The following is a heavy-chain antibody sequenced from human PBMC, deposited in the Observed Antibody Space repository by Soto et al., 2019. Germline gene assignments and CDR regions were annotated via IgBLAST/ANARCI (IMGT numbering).Heavy chain of an antibody. CDR3: AKDSVSGSRRVPLNYYDMEV. J-gene: IGHJ6*02. CDR2: ISYDGSDK. D-gene: IGHD3-10*01. Sequence: QVQLVESGGGVVQSGRSLRLSCAASGFTFSTYGMHWVRQAPGKGLEWVAVISYDGSDKYYADPVKGRFTISRDNSKNTLSLLINSLTTEDTAVYYCAKDSVSGSRRVPLNYYDMEVWGQGTTVTVSS. CDR1: GFTFSTYG. V-gene: IGHV3-30*18.